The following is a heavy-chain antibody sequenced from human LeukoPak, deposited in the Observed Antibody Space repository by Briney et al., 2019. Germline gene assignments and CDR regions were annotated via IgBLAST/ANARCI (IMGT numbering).Heavy chain of an antibody. CDR2: IYYSGST. CDR3: ARDTPDAFDI. Sequence: SETLSLTCTVSGGSISSSGYYWSRIRLHPGKGLEWIGYIYYSGSTYYTPSLKSRVTISVDTSKNQFSLKLSSVTAADTAVYYCARDTPDAFDIWGQGTMVTVSS. CDR1: GGSISSSGYY. V-gene: IGHV4-31*03. J-gene: IGHJ3*02.